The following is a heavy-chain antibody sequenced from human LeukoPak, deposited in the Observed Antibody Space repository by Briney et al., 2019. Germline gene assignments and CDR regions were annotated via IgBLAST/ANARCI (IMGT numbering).Heavy chain of an antibody. CDR1: GYTFTGYY. D-gene: IGHD3-3*01. CDR3: ARGSDDFWSGYSPSY. CDR2: INPNSGGT. Sequence: GASVKVSCKASGYTFTGYYMHWVRQAPGQGLEWMGWINPNSGGTNYAQTFQGRVTMTSDTSISTAYMELSRLRSDDTAVYYCARGSDDFWSGYSPSYWGQGTLVTVSS. J-gene: IGHJ4*02. V-gene: IGHV1-2*02.